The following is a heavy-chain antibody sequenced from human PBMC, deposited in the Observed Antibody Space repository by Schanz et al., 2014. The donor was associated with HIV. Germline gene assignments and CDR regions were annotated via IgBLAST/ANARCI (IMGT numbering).Heavy chain of an antibody. V-gene: IGHV3-20*04. Sequence: EVQLLESGGGLVQPGGSLRLSCAASGFTFSSYAMSWVRQAPGKGLEWVSEITWNGAIIRYADSVKGRFTISRDNAKNSLYLQMNRLRAEDTALYYCARVWADYGMDVWGQGTTVTVSS. J-gene: IGHJ6*02. D-gene: IGHD3-16*01. CDR3: ARVWADYGMDV. CDR2: ITWNGAII. CDR1: GFTFSSYA.